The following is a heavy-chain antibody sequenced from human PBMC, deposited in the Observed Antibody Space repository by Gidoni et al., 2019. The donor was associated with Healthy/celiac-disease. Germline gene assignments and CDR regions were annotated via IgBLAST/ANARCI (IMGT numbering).Heavy chain of an antibody. Sequence: QVQLVQSGAEVKKPGASVKVSCKASGYTFTGYYMHWVRQAPGQGLEWMGWINPNSGGTNYAQKFQGRVTMTRDTSISTAYMELSRLRSDDTAVYYCARNLEPVEGLLSDAFDIWGQGTMVTVSS. V-gene: IGHV1-2*02. J-gene: IGHJ3*02. CDR3: ARNLEPVEGLLSDAFDI. CDR2: INPNSGGT. D-gene: IGHD3-3*01. CDR1: GYTFTGYY.